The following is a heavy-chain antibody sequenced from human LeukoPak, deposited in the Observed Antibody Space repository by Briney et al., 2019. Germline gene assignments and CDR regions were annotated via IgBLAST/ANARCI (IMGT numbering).Heavy chain of an antibody. D-gene: IGHD6-19*01. CDR2: INPKSGGT. Sequence: GASVKVSGKASGYSCTGYNMHWVRQAPGQGLEWMGWINPKSGGTNYAQKFQGRVTMTRDTSISTAYMELSRLRSDDTAVYYCASRTTSVAGAFPYWGQGTLVTVSS. CDR1: GYSCTGYN. V-gene: IGHV1-2*02. CDR3: ASRTTSVAGAFPY. J-gene: IGHJ4*02.